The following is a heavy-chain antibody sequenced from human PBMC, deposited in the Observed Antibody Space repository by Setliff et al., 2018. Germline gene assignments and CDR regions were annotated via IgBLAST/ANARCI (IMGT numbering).Heavy chain of an antibody. Sequence: GGSLRLSCAASGFTFSSYAMHWVRQAPGKGLEWVAVISYDGSNKYYADSVKGRFTISRDNSKNTLYLQMNSLRAEDTAVYYCARDPPYYDFWSGYSFDYWGQGTLVTVSS. V-gene: IGHV3-30*04. CDR1: GFTFSSYA. CDR2: ISYDGSNK. D-gene: IGHD3-3*01. CDR3: ARDPPYYDFWSGYSFDY. J-gene: IGHJ4*02.